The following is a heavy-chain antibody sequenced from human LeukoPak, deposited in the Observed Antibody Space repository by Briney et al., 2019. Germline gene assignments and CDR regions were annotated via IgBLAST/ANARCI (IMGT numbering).Heavy chain of an antibody. J-gene: IGHJ4*02. D-gene: IGHD6-13*01. V-gene: IGHV1-18*01. CDR3: ARVWAAGTFDY. CDR2: ISAYNGNT. CDR1: GYTFTSYG. Sequence: ASVKVSCKASGYTFTSYGISWVRQAPGQGLEWMGWISAYNGNTNYAQKLQGRVTMTTDTSTSTAYMEVRSLRSADTAVYYSARVWAAGTFDYWGQGTLVTVSS.